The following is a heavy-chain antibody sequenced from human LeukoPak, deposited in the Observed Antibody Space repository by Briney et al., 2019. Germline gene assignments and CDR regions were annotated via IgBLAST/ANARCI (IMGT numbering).Heavy chain of an antibody. V-gene: IGHV4-59*01. Sequence: SETLSLTCTVSGGSISSYYWSWIRQPPGKGLEWIGYIYYTRTTNCNPSLKSRVTISVDTSKNQFSLKLSSVTAADTAVYYCARGGWRLDYWGQGTLVTVSS. D-gene: IGHD2-15*01. CDR1: GGSISSYY. CDR3: ARGGWRLDY. J-gene: IGHJ4*02. CDR2: IYYTRTT.